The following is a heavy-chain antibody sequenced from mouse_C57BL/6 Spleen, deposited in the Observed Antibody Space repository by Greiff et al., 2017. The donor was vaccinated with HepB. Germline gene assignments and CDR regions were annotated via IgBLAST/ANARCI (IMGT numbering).Heavy chain of an antibody. D-gene: IGHD1-1*01. V-gene: IGHV3-6*01. Sequence: EVKLLESGPGLVKPSQSLSLTCSVPGYSITSGYYWNWIRQFPGNKLEWMGYISYDGSNNYNPSLKNRISITRDTSKNQFFLKLNSVTTEDTATYYCARGGYYGSFDYWGQGTTLTVSS. J-gene: IGHJ2*01. CDR1: GYSITSGYY. CDR2: ISYDGSN. CDR3: ARGGYYGSFDY.